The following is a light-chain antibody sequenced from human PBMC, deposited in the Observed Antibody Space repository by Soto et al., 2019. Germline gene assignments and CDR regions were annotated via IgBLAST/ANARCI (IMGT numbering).Light chain of an antibody. CDR3: QKYNNWPGT. CDR2: GAS. CDR1: QSLRTN. V-gene: IGKV3-15*01. J-gene: IGKJ1*01. Sequence: IVMTQSPATLSVSPGEGATLSCRASQSLRTNLAWYQHKPGQAPRLLIYGASTRAPGIPARFSGSGSETEFTLTISSLQSEESAVYYCQKYNNWPGTVGQGTKVDIK.